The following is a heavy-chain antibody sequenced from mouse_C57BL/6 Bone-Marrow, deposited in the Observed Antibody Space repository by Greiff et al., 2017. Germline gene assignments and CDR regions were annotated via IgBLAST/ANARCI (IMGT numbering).Heavy chain of an antibody. CDR3: TTATLGAMDY. D-gene: IGHD4-1*01. CDR1: GFNIKDDY. J-gene: IGHJ4*01. V-gene: IGHV14-4*01. Sequence: VQLQQSGAELVRPGASVKLSCTASGFNIKDDYMHWVKQRPEQGLEWIGWIDPENGDTEYASKFQGKVTITADTSSNTAYLQLSSLTSEDTAVYYCTTATLGAMDYWGQGTSVTVSS. CDR2: IDPENGDT.